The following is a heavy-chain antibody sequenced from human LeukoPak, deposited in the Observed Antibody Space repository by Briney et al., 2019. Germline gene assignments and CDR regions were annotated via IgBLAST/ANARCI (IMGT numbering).Heavy chain of an antibody. CDR3: ARYPTVTAFDY. D-gene: IGHD4-11*01. V-gene: IGHV1-2*02. J-gene: IGHJ4*02. Sequence: ASVKVACKASGYTFTGYYMHWVRQAPGQGLEWMGWINPNSGGTNYAQKFQGRVTMTRDTSISTAYMELSGLRSDDTAVYYCARYPTVTAFDYWGQGTLVTVSS. CDR2: INPNSGGT. CDR1: GYTFTGYY.